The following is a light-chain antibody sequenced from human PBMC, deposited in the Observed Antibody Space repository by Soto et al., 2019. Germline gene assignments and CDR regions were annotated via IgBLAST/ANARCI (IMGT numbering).Light chain of an antibody. J-gene: IGKJ4*01. V-gene: IGKV3-11*01. CDR3: QQRSFWPLT. Sequence: EIVLTQSPPTLSLSPGERVTLSCRASQGVSGHFAWYQQKPGQAPRLLINDASNRASGIPARFSGSGSGTDFTLTISSLEPEDFAVYYCQQRSFWPLTFGGGTKVEIK. CDR2: DAS. CDR1: QGVSGH.